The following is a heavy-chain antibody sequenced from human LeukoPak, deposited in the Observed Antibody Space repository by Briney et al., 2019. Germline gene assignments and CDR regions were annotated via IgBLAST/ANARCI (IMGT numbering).Heavy chain of an antibody. CDR3: ARDPKRYCSGGSCYVDY. V-gene: IGHV3-23*01. D-gene: IGHD2-15*01. CDR1: GXTFSIYA. J-gene: IGHJ4*02. Sequence: GGSLRLSCAASGXTFSIYAMSWVRQAPGKGLEWVSVMSGGGGSTYYVDSVKDRFTVSRDNSKNTLYLQMNSLRAEDTAVYYCARDPKRYCSGGSCYVDYWGQGTLVTVSS. CDR2: MSGGGGST.